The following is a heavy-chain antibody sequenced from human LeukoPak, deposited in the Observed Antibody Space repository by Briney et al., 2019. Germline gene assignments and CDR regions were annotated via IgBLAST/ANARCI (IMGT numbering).Heavy chain of an antibody. CDR2: IKEDGSEK. V-gene: IGHV3-7*03. J-gene: IGHJ4*02. CDR1: GFTFRNYW. CDR3: AREGGGKTYYFDY. D-gene: IGHD3-16*01. Sequence: GGSLRLSCAASGFTFRNYWMTWVRQAPGKGLERVANIKEDGSEKYYLDSVKGRFTISRDNAKNSLYLQMDSLRAEDTAVYYCAREGGGKTYYFDYWGQGTLVTVSS.